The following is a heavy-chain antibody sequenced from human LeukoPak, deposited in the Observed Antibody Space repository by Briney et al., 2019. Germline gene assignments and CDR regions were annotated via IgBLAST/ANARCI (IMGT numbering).Heavy chain of an antibody. CDR3: ARHRGRIAAAGRYYFDY. Sequence: KTSETLSLTCTVSGGSISSYYWSWIRQPPGKGLEWIGYIYYSGSTNYNPSLKSRVTISVDTSKNQFSLKLSSVTAADTAVYYCARHRGRIAAAGRYYFDYWGQGTLVTVSS. CDR1: GGSISSYY. V-gene: IGHV4-59*08. D-gene: IGHD6-13*01. CDR2: IYYSGST. J-gene: IGHJ4*02.